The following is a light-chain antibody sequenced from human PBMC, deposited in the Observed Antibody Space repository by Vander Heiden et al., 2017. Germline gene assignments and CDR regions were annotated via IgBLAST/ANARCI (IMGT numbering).Light chain of an antibody. CDR1: QSVRSY. Sequence: EIVLTQSPATLSLSPGDRATLSCMASQSVRSYPAWYQLKPGQAPRLVIYDASNRATGIPARFSGSGSGADFTLTISSLEPEDFAVYYCQHRSNWPTFGGGTKVEIK. J-gene: IGKJ4*01. CDR3: QHRSNWPT. CDR2: DAS. V-gene: IGKV3-11*01.